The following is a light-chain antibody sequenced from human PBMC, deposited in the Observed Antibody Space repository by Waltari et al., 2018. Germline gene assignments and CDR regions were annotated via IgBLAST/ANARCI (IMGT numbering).Light chain of an antibody. J-gene: IGKJ1*01. CDR3: QQYYNSPST. V-gene: IGKV4-1*01. Sequence: SLAVSLGERAFINCKSSQSVFSRANFKNYLAWYQQRPGQPPNLLIYWASTRASGVPDRFVGSQSGSDFTLTINNLQPEDAGIYYCQQYYNSPSTFGQGTRLEIK. CDR2: WAS. CDR1: QSVFSRANFKNY.